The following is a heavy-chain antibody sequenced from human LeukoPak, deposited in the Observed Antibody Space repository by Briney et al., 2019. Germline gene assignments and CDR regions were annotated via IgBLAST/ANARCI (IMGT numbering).Heavy chain of an antibody. CDR3: AREGSSGSYYSYYYYMDV. D-gene: IGHD1-26*01. CDR2: IIPIFGTA. V-gene: IGHV1-69*05. CDR1: GGTFSSYA. J-gene: IGHJ6*03. Sequence: SVKVSCKASGGTFSSYAISWVRQAPGQGLEWMGRIIPIFGTANYAQKFQGRVTITTDESTSTTYMELSSLRSEDTAVYYCAREGSSGSYYSYYYYMDVWGKGTTVTVSS.